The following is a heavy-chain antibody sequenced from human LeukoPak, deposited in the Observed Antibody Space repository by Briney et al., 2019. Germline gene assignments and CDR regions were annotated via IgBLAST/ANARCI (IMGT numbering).Heavy chain of an antibody. D-gene: IGHD3-22*01. CDR3: GRSLIVASEDY. V-gene: IGHV3-11*04. CDR1: GFSFYSFY. J-gene: IGHJ4*02. Sequence: GGSLRLSCAASGFSFYSFYMGWIRHVPGKGLDYIALISASGAVPYYAESVKGRFTISRDNAKNSVSLQMNSLRADDTAVYYCGRSLIVASEDYWGQGTQVTVSS. CDR2: ISASGAVP.